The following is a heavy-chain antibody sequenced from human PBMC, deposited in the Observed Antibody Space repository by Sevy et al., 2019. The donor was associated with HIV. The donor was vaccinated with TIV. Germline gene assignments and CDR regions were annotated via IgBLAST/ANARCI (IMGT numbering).Heavy chain of an antibody. Sequence: GGSLRLSCAASGFDFSIYSMSWVRQAPGKGLEWVSTLSFGCGKINYADSVKGRFTISRDNSKSSVYLQMNNMGVEDTAVYYCAGAGCTKPHDYWGQGTLVTVSS. CDR1: GFDFSIYS. J-gene: IGHJ4*02. CDR3: AGAGCTKPHDY. CDR2: LSFGCGKI. V-gene: IGHV3-23*01. D-gene: IGHD2-8*01.